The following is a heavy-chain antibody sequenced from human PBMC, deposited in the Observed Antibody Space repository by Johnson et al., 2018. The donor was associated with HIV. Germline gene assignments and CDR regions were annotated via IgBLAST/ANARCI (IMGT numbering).Heavy chain of an antibody. J-gene: IGHJ3*02. V-gene: IGHV3-30*04. Sequence: QMQLVESGGGVVQPARSLRLSCAASGFSFSSYAMHWVRQAPGKGLEWVALMSFDGSNKYYADSVKGRFTISRDSSKNMLYLQMNSLRTEDTAVYYCGRYINYSNYGTDAFDIWGQGTVVTVSS. CDR1: GFSFSSYA. CDR3: GRYINYSNYGTDAFDI. CDR2: MSFDGSNK. D-gene: IGHD4-11*01.